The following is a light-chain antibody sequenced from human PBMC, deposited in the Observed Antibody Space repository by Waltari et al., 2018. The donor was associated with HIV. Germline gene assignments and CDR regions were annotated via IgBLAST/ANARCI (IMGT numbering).Light chain of an antibody. J-gene: IGLJ3*02. CDR3: CSDAGSSTWV. CDR1: SSDVGSYNL. V-gene: IGLV2-23*02. CDR2: EVS. Sequence: QSALTQPASVSGSPGQSITISCTGTSSDVGSYNLVSWYQQHPGKAPKRMIYEVSKRAAGGSKRFSWSKSGNTAFLAISGLQAEDEGDYYSCSDAGSSTWVFGGGSKLTGL.